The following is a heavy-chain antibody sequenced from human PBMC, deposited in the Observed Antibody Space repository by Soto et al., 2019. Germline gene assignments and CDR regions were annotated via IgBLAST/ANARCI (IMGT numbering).Heavy chain of an antibody. CDR3: ARGSIFIPYGMDV. CDR1: GYTFTSYG. CDR2: ISAYNGNT. V-gene: IGHV1-18*04. Sequence: QVQLVQSGAEVKKPGASVKVSCKASGYTFTSYGISWVRQAPGQRLEWLGWISAYNGNTNYAQKLQGRVTMTTDTSKSTADRDQRSLRSDDTAVYYCARGSIFIPYGMDVWGQVTTVTVAS. J-gene: IGHJ6*02. D-gene: IGHD3-9*01.